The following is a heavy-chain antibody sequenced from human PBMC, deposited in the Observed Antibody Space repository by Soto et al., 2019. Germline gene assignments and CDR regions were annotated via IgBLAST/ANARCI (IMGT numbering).Heavy chain of an antibody. CDR2: VYYRGRS. V-gene: IGHV4-39*01. J-gene: IGHJ4*02. CDR3: VSQRTSVLTQAYFDY. D-gene: IGHD2-8*01. Sequence: SETLSLTCTVSGGSVSNSNYYWGWIRQSPGKGLEWIGSVYYRGRSYSKSSVKSRVTISVDTSKNQFSLNLNSVTASDTAVYYCVSQRTSVLTQAYFDYWGPGALVTVSA. CDR1: GGSVSNSNYY.